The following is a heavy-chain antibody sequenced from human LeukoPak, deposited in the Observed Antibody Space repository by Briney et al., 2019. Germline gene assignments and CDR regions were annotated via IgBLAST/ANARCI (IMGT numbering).Heavy chain of an antibody. Sequence: GRSLRLSCAASGFTFSSYGMHWVRQAPGKGLEWVAVISYDGSNKYYADSVKGRFTISRDNAKNSLYLQMNSLRAEDTAIYYCARVGSYFDYWGQGTLVTVSS. CDR2: ISYDGSNK. J-gene: IGHJ4*02. CDR3: ARVGSYFDY. V-gene: IGHV3-30*03. D-gene: IGHD3-10*01. CDR1: GFTFSSYG.